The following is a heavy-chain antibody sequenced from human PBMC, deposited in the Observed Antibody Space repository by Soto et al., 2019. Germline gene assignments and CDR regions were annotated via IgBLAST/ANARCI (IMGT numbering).Heavy chain of an antibody. CDR2: ISYDGSNK. D-gene: IGHD5-12*01. Sequence: GGSLRLSCAASGFTFSSYSMNWVRQAPGKGLEWVAVISYDGSNKYYADSVKGRFTISRDNSKNTLYLQMNSLRAEDTTVYYCAKVKDRLRDTYYYYGMDVWGQGTTVTVSS. CDR1: GFTFSSYS. J-gene: IGHJ6*02. V-gene: IGHV3-30*18. CDR3: AKVKDRLRDTYYYYGMDV.